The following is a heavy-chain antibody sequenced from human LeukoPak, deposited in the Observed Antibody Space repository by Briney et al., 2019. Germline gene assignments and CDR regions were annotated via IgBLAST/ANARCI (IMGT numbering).Heavy chain of an antibody. D-gene: IGHD6-13*01. J-gene: IGHJ4*02. CDR1: GFTFSGYS. V-gene: IGHV3-48*01. Sequence: GGSLRLSCAASGFTFSGYSMNWVRQAPGKGLEWVSYVSSGSSTIYYADSVKGRFTISRDNAKNSLYLQMNSLRAEDTAVYYCARVGSIAAAGTPDYWGQGTLVTVSS. CDR2: VSSGSSTI. CDR3: ARVGSIAAAGTPDY.